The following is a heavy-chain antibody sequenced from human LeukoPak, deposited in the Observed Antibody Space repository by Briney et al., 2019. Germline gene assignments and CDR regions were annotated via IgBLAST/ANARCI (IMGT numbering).Heavy chain of an antibody. CDR1: GGSISSYY. Sequence: SETLSLTCTVSGGSISSYYWSWIRRPPGKGLEWIGYIYYSGSTNYNPSLKSRVTISVDTSKNQFSLKLSSVTAADTAVYYCASRRGSCREDYWGQGTLVTVSS. CDR3: ASRRGSCREDY. CDR2: IYYSGST. V-gene: IGHV4-59*12. J-gene: IGHJ4*02. D-gene: IGHD1-26*01.